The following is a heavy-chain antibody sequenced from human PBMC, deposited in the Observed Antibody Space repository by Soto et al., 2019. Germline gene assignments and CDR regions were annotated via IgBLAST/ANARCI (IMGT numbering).Heavy chain of an antibody. V-gene: IGHV3-33*01. CDR3: ARENGLVIIPNYFVY. J-gene: IGHJ4*02. D-gene: IGHD3-3*01. CDR2: IWYDGSNK. CDR1: GFTFSSYG. Sequence: GVSLRLSCAASGFTFSSYGMHWVRQAPGKGLEWVAVIWYDGSNKYYADSVKGRFTISRDNSKNTLYLQMNSLRAEDTAVYYCARENGLVIIPNYFVYWCQGT.